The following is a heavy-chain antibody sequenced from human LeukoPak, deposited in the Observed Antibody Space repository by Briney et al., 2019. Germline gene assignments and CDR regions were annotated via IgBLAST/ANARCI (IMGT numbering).Heavy chain of an antibody. V-gene: IGHV1-18*01. D-gene: IGHD2-2*01. Sequence: ASVKVSCKASGYTFTSYGISWVRQAPGQGLEWMGWISAYKGNTNYAQKLQGRVTMATDTSTSTAYMELRSLRSDDTAVYYCARDGATWYQLLPPHMDVWGKGTTVTVSS. CDR1: GYTFTSYG. CDR2: ISAYKGNT. CDR3: ARDGATWYQLLPPHMDV. J-gene: IGHJ6*03.